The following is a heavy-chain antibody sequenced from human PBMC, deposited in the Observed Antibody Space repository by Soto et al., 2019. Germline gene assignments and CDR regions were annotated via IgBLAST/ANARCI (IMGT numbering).Heavy chain of an antibody. V-gene: IGHV4-30-4*01. CDR3: ARGITYNWFDP. CDR2: IYYSGST. CDR1: GGSISSGDYY. Sequence: SETLSLTCTVSGGSISSGDYYWSWIRQPPGKGLEWIGYIYYSGSTYYNPSLKSRVTISVDTSKNQFSLKLSSVTAADTAVYYCARGITYNWFDPWGQGTLVTVSS. J-gene: IGHJ5*02. D-gene: IGHD3-10*01.